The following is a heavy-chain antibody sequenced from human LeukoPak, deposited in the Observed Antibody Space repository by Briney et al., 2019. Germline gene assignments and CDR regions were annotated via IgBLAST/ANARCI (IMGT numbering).Heavy chain of an antibody. D-gene: IGHD3-9*01. Sequence: GGSLRLSCAASGFTVSSNYMSWVRQAPGKGLEWVSVIYSGGSTYYADSVKGRFTISRDNSKNTLYLQMNSLRAEDTAVYYCARDGTDILTGYYRDYWGQGTLVIVSS. CDR3: ARDGTDILTGYYRDY. V-gene: IGHV3-53*01. J-gene: IGHJ4*02. CDR2: IYSGGST. CDR1: GFTVSSNY.